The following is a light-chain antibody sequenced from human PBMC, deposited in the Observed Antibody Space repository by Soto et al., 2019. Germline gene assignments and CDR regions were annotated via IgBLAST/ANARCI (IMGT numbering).Light chain of an antibody. CDR3: SSYTRTSTLYV. Sequence: QSALTQPASVSGSPGQSITISCTGTSSDIGGYNYVSCYQQLPGKVPKLIIYDVSNRPSGVSDRFSGSKSGNAASLTISGLQAEDEADYYCSSYTRTSTLYVFGTGTKLTVL. CDR2: DVS. CDR1: SSDIGGYNY. J-gene: IGLJ1*01. V-gene: IGLV2-14*03.